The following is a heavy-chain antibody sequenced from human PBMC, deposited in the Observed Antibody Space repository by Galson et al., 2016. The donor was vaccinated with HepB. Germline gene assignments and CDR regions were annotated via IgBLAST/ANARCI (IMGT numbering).Heavy chain of an antibody. Sequence: SLRLSCAASGFTFSNYGMNWVRQAPGKGLEWVANIKQDGSEKYYVDSVKGRFTISRDNAKNTLYLQMNSLRAEDTAVYYCARHHGSGSYWDYFDYWGQGTLVTVSS. CDR2: IKQDGSEK. V-gene: IGHV3-7*03. D-gene: IGHD3-10*01. J-gene: IGHJ4*02. CDR3: ARHHGSGSYWDYFDY. CDR1: GFTFSNYG.